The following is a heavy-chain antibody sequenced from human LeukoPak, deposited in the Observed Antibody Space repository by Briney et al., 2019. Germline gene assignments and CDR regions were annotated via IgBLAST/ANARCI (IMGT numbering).Heavy chain of an antibody. CDR2: IYPGDSDT. Sequence: GGSLRHSSKASGYSFTSYWVGWVRQMPGKGLEWMGIIYPGDSDTRYSPSFQGQVTISDDKSISTAYLQRSSLKASDTAMYYCARLSGRDRYTRVGYFDYWGQRTLVTVSS. J-gene: IGHJ4*02. D-gene: IGHD5-24*01. CDR1: GYSFTSYW. CDR3: ARLSGRDRYTRVGYFDY. V-gene: IGHV5-51*01.